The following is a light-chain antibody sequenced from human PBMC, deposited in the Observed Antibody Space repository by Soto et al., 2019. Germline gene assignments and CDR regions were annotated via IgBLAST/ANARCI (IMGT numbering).Light chain of an antibody. J-gene: IGKJ1*01. Sequence: DIQMTQSPSTLSASVGERATIACRASQSISSGLAWYQQKPGKAPKLLIYKASSLESGVPSRFSGSGSGTEFTLTISSLQPDDFATYYCQQYNSYWTFGQGTKVEIK. V-gene: IGKV1-5*03. CDR1: QSISSG. CDR2: KAS. CDR3: QQYNSYWT.